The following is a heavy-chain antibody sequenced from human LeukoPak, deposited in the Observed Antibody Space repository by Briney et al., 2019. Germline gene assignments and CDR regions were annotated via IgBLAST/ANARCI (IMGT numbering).Heavy chain of an antibody. V-gene: IGHV3-30*18. CDR1: GFTFSSYG. CDR3: AKATNYDFWSGSLGLDH. Sequence: PGLSLTLSCAASGFTFSSYGMHWVRQAPGTGLEWVALTSYNGRNNYYSDSVKGRFSISRDNSQRTVFLQMNNVKTEDTAIYYCAKATNYDFWSGSLGLDHWGQGFLVTVSS. D-gene: IGHD3-3*01. CDR2: TSYNGRNN. J-gene: IGHJ4*02.